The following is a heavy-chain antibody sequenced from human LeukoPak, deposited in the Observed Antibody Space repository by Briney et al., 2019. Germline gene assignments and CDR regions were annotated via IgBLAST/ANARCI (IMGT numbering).Heavy chain of an antibody. D-gene: IGHD3-22*01. CDR3: TGGYYYDSSGSSFDY. CDR1: GFTFSNAW. V-gene: IGHV3-15*01. CDR2: IKSKTDGGTT. Sequence: GGSLRLSCAASGFTFSNAWMSWVRQAPGKGLEWVGRIKSKTDGGTTDYAAPVKGRFTISRDDSKNRLYLQMNSLKTEDTAVYYCTGGYYYDSSGSSFDYWGQGTLVTVSS. J-gene: IGHJ4*02.